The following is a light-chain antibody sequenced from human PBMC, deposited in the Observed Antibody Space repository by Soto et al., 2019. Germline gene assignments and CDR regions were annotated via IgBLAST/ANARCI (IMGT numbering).Light chain of an antibody. V-gene: IGKV1-5*03. CDR2: KAS. CDR3: QPYNSYSGA. CDR1: QTISSW. Sequence: DIQMTQSPSTLSGSVGDRVTITCRASQTISSWLAWYQQKPGKAPKLLIYKASTLKRGVPSRFSGSGFGTEFPLTISGLQPDVFATYYGQPYNSYSGAFGQGTKGE. J-gene: IGKJ1*01.